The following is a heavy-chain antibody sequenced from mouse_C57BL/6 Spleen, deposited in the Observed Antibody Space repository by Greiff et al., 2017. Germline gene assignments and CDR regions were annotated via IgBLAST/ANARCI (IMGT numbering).Heavy chain of an antibody. Sequence: QVQLQQSGAELARPGASVKLSCKASGYTFTSYGISWVKQRTGQGLEWIGEIYPRSGNTSYNEKFKGKATLTADKSSSTAYMELRSLTSEDSAVYFCARGGDDYDGYFDYWGQGTTLTVSS. J-gene: IGHJ2*01. CDR2: IYPRSGNT. V-gene: IGHV1-81*01. D-gene: IGHD2-4*01. CDR3: ARGGDDYDGYFDY. CDR1: GYTFTSYG.